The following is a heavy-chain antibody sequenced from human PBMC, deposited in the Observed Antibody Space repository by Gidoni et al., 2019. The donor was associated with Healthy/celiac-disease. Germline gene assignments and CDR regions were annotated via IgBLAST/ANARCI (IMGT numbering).Heavy chain of an antibody. CDR3: ARVKGIAARLPFDY. D-gene: IGHD6-6*01. J-gene: IGHJ4*02. CDR1: GGSLSSSNW. V-gene: IGHV4-4*02. CDR2: IYHSGST. Sequence: QVQLQASGQGLVTTSGTMSLTCAVSGGSLSSSNWWSWVRQPPGKGLEWIGEIYHSGSTNYNPSLKSRVTISVDKSKTQFSLKLSSVTAADTAVYYCARVKGIAARLPFDYWGQGTLVTVSS.